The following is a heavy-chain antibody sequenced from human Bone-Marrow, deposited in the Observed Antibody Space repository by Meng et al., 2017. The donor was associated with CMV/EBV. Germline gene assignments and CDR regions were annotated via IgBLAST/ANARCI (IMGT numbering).Heavy chain of an antibody. V-gene: IGHV3-43D*04. Sequence: GESLKISCTASGFIFDDYAMHWVRQAPGKGLEWVSLIRWDGGRTYYADSVKGRFTISRDNTKNSLYLQMNSLRAEDTAVYYCASSADYDFWSGYYSIDAFDICGQGTMVTVSS. CDR1: GFIFDDYA. J-gene: IGHJ3*02. D-gene: IGHD3-3*01. CDR2: IRWDGGRT. CDR3: ASSADYDFWSGYYSIDAFDI.